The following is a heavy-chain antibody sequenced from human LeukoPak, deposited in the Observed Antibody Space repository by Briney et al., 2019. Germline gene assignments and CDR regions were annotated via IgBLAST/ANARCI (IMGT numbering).Heavy chain of an antibody. CDR1: GGSISSGDYY. Sequence: KPSETLSLTCTVSGGSISSGDYYWSWIRQPPGKGLEWIGYIYYSGSTYYNPSLKSRVTISVDTSKNQFSLKLSSVTAADTAVYYCARAQYDYVWGSYLEFDYWGQGTLVTVSS. CDR3: ARAQYDYVWGSYLEFDY. V-gene: IGHV4-30-4*01. CDR2: IYYSGST. D-gene: IGHD3-16*02. J-gene: IGHJ4*02.